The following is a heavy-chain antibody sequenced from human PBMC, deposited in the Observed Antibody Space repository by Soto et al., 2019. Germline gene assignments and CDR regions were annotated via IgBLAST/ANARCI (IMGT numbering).Heavy chain of an antibody. J-gene: IGHJ6*02. CDR2: IQYNGYS. Sequence: QVQLQESGPGLVKPSETLSLTCTVSGGSITNYYCSWFRQPPGKGLEWIGYIQYNGYSAYNLSLKRRVTMSMDTSKTQFSLMEESVTATDTAAYYCARHGFGPLHGLVDVWGQGTTVIVSS. D-gene: IGHD3-10*01. CDR1: GGSITNYY. CDR3: ARHGFGPLHGLVDV. V-gene: IGHV4-59*08.